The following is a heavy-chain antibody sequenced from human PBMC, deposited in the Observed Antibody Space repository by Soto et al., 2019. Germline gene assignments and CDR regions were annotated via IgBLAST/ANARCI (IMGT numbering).Heavy chain of an antibody. Sequence: QVQLVESGGGVVQPGRSLRLSCAASGFTFSSYAMHWVRQAPGKGLEWVAVISYDGSNKYYADSVKGRFTISRDDSKNTLYVSMNSLRAEDTAVYYCARDGGSYRFDYWGQGTLVTVSS. V-gene: IGHV3-30-3*01. CDR1: GFTFSSYA. J-gene: IGHJ4*02. D-gene: IGHD1-26*01. CDR2: ISYDGSNK. CDR3: ARDGGSYRFDY.